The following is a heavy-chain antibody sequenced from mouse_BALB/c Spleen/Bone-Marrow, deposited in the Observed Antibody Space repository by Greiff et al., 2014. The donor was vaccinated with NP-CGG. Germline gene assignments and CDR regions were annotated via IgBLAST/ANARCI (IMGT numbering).Heavy chain of an antibody. CDR3: ARVYGWYFDV. Sequence: EVQRVESGGGLVQPGGSLKLSCVASGFTFSSYGMSWVRQTPDKRLELVATINNNGGSTYYPDSVKGQFTISGDNAKNTLYLQMSSLKSEDTAMYYCARVYGWYFDVWGAGTTLTVSS. J-gene: IGHJ1*01. CDR1: GFTFSSYG. V-gene: IGHV5-6-3*01. D-gene: IGHD1-1*01. CDR2: INNNGGST.